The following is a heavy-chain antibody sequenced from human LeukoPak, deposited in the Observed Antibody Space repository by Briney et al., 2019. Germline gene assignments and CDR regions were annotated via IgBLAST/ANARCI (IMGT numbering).Heavy chain of an antibody. CDR2: INHSGST. CDR1: GGSFSGYY. V-gene: IGHV4-34*01. D-gene: IGHD6-13*01. J-gene: IGHJ4*02. Sequence: SPSETLSLTCAGYGGSFSGYYWNWIRQPPGKGLEWIGEINHSGSTNYNPSLKSRVTISVDTSKNQFSLKLSSVTAADTAVYYCARDPTIAAAGEFDYWGQGTLVTVSS. CDR3: ARDPTIAAAGEFDY.